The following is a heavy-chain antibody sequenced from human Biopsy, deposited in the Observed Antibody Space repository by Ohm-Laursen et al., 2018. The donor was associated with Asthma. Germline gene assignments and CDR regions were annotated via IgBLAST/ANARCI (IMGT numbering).Heavy chain of an antibody. J-gene: IGHJ6*02. Sequence: SSVYASSKPSGDSFNNFAISWVRQAPGHGLEWMGGLIPVLGTPDHAQMFEGRVTITADESTSTAYMELSSLRSEDTAVYYCARGYSGTDRIVYYYSGLEVWGQGTTVTVSS. CDR2: LIPVLGTP. V-gene: IGHV1-69*01. CDR3: ARGYSGTDRIVYYYSGLEV. D-gene: IGHD5-12*01. CDR1: GDSFNNFA.